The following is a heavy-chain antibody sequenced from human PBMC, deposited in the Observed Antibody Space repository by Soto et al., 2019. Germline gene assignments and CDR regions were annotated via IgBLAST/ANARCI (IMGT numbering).Heavy chain of an antibody. CDR3: AKAVGATTDWFDT. V-gene: IGHV3-30*18. CDR2: ISYDGSNK. J-gene: IGHJ5*02. CDR1: GFTFSSYG. D-gene: IGHD1-26*01. Sequence: QVQLVESGGGVVQPGRSLRLSCAASGFTFSSYGMHWVRQAPGKGLEWVAVISYDGSNKYYADSVKGRFTISRDNSKNTLYLQRNSLRAEDTAVYYCAKAVGATTDWFDTWGQGTLVTVSS.